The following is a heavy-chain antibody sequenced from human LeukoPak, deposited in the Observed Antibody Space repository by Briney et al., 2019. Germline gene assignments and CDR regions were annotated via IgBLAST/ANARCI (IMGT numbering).Heavy chain of an antibody. Sequence: PSETLSLTCTVSGDSISNYYWSWIRQSPGKKLEWIGYMYNRGSTIYNPSLKSQVTISTDTSKNQFSLRLTSVTAADTAVYYCARAEKAVTGTLDYWGQGTLITVSS. CDR3: ARAEKAVTGTLDY. CDR2: MYNRGST. CDR1: GDSISNYY. D-gene: IGHD6-19*01. J-gene: IGHJ4*02. V-gene: IGHV4-59*01.